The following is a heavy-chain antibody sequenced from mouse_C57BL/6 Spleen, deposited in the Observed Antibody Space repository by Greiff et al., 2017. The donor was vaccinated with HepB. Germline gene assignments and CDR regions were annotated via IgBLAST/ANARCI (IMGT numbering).Heavy chain of an antibody. D-gene: IGHD1-1*01. CDR3: ARYTVVASVDY. V-gene: IGHV1-53*01. CDR2: INPSNGGT. Sequence: QVQLKQSGTELVKPGASVKLSCKASGYTFTSYWMHWVKQRPGQGLEWIGNINPSNGGTNYNEKFKSKATLTVDKSSSTAYMQLSSLTSEDSAVYYCARYTVVASVDYWGQGTTLTVSS. CDR1: GYTFTSYW. J-gene: IGHJ2*01.